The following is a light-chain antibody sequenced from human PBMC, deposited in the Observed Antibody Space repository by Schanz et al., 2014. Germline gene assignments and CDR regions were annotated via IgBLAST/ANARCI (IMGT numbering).Light chain of an antibody. CDR2: EGS. J-gene: IGLJ1*01. CDR1: SSDVGSYNL. V-gene: IGLV2-14*02. Sequence: QSALTQPASVSGSPGQSITISCTGTSSDVGSYNLVSWYQQHPGKAPKLMIYEGSNRPSGVSNRFSGSKSGNTASLTISGLQAEDEADYYCSSYASSRTLYVFGTGTKLTVL. CDR3: SSYASSRTLYV.